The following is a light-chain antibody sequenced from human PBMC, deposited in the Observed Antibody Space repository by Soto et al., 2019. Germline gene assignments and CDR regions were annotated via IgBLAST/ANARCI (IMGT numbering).Light chain of an antibody. Sequence: QSVLTQPPSVSGAPGQRVTISCTGSSSNIGAGYDVHWYQQLPGTAPKLLIYGNSNRPSGVPDRFSGSKSGTSASLAITGLQAEGEADYYCQSYDSSLSAVVFDGGTKLTVL. CDR2: GNS. V-gene: IGLV1-40*01. CDR1: SSNIGAGYD. CDR3: QSYDSSLSAVV. J-gene: IGLJ2*01.